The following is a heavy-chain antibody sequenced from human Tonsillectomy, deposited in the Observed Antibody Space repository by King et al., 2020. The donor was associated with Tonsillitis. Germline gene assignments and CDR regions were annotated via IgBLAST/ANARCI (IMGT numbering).Heavy chain of an antibody. V-gene: IGHV3-73*01. CDR3: TVVRSSGVDTFDI. CDR2: IRASGDPNPP. Sequence: VQLVESGGGLVQPGGSLQLSCAASGFTLSDTAIHWVRQASGIGLEWVGRIRASGDPNPPIYAESLKGRFTISRDDSKNTAFLQMSSLKIEDTALYYCTVVRSSGVDTFDIWGQGTMVTVSS. CDR1: GFTLSDTA. D-gene: IGHD3-10*01. J-gene: IGHJ3*02.